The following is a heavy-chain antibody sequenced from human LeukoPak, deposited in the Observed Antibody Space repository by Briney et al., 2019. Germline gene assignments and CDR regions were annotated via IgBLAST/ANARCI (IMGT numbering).Heavy chain of an antibody. D-gene: IGHD5-18*01. CDR2: IIPIFGTA. CDR3: ASSLYSYGYFSDY. Sequence: APVKVSCKASGGTFSSYAISWVRQAPGQGLEWMGRIIPIFGTANYAQKFQGRVTITTDESTSTAYMELSSLRSEDTAVYYCASSLYSYGYFSDYWGQGTLVTVSS. J-gene: IGHJ4*02. V-gene: IGHV1-69*05. CDR1: GGTFSSYA.